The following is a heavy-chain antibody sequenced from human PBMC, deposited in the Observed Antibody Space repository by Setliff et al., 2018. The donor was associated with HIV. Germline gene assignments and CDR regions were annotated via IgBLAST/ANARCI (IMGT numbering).Heavy chain of an antibody. CDR3: ARVPRLTSGRNYFDY. CDR2: IYNSAST. Sequence: LSLPCTVSGDSIINYYWSWIRQPPGRGLEWIGYIYNSASTNYNPSLRSRVTLSVDTSKSQFSLKVTSVTAADTAVYYCARVPRLTSGRNYFDYWGQGTLVTVSS. V-gene: IGHV4-4*09. CDR1: GDSIINYY. J-gene: IGHJ4*02.